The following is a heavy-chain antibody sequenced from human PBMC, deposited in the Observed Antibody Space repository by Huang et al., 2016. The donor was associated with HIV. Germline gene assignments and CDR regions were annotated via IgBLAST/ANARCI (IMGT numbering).Heavy chain of an antibody. Sequence: QVQLVESGGGVVQPGGSLRLSCAASGFTFSRYGMHWVRQAPGKGLGCVAFIRYDGSNKYDADSVRGRFTISRDNSKNTLYLQMNSLRAEDTAVYYCAKGSMANAFDIWGQGTMVTVSS. V-gene: IGHV3-30*02. J-gene: IGHJ3*02. CDR2: IRYDGSNK. CDR1: GFTFSRYG. CDR3: AKGSMANAFDI. D-gene: IGHD3-10*01.